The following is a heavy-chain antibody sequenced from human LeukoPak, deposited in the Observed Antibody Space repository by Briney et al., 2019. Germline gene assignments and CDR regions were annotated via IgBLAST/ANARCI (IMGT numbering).Heavy chain of an antibody. CDR3: AKDLSSSDDY. CDR1: RFTFSNSW. J-gene: IGHJ4*02. V-gene: IGHV3-9*01. Sequence: LRLSCAVSRFTFSNSWMSWVRQAPGKGLEWVSGISWNSGSIGYADSVKGRFAISRDNAKNSLYLQMNSLRAEDTALYYCAKDLSSSDDYWGQGTLVTVSS. CDR2: ISWNSGSI. D-gene: IGHD6-13*01.